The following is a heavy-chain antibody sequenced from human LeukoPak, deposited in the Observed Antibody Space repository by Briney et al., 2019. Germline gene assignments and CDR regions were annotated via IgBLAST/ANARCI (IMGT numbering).Heavy chain of an antibody. CDR3: ARDTPGIAVAGPLGY. CDR1: GYTFTSYA. CDR2: INAGNGNT. Sequence: ASVKVSCKASGYTFTSYAMHWVRQAPGQRLEWMGWINAGNGNTKYSQKFQGRVTITRDTSASTAYMELSSLRSEDTAVYYCARDTPGIAVAGPLGYWGQGTLVTVSS. D-gene: IGHD6-19*01. J-gene: IGHJ4*02. V-gene: IGHV1-3*01.